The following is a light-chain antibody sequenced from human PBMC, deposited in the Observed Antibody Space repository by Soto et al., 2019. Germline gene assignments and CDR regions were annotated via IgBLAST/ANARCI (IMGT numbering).Light chain of an antibody. J-gene: IGKJ1*01. Sequence: DIQMAKSPSSLSASVGDPVTITCQASQDISHYLNWYQQKPGKALKLLIYDASTRQSGVPDRFSGSGSGTDFTLTISSLQAEDVAVYYCQQYFFTPWTFGQGTKVDIK. CDR1: QDISHY. CDR2: DAS. V-gene: IGKV1-33*01. CDR3: QQYFFTPWT.